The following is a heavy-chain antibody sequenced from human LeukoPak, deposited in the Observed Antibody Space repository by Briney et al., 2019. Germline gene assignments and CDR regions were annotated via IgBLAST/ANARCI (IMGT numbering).Heavy chain of an antibody. J-gene: IGHJ6*02. CDR1: GGTFRSYG. Sequence: ASVKVSCKASGGTFRSYGLNWVRQAPGQGLGWMGGIIPILGTAKYAQKLQGRVTITADESTNTGYMELSSLRSEDTAVYYCARGLYCSSSTSCYDYGMDVWGQGTTVTVSS. CDR3: ARGLYCSSSTSCYDYGMDV. D-gene: IGHD2-2*01. V-gene: IGHV1-69*13. CDR2: IIPILGTA.